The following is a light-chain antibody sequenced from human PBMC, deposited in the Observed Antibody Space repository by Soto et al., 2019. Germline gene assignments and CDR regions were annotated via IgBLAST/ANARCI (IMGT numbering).Light chain of an antibody. Sequence: QSALTQPASVSGSPGQSVTISCTGTSRDIGAYDYVSWYQQHPGGVPKLLIYDVSSRPSGVSSRFSGSKSGNTASLNISGLQADDESHYCCSSFAESSARDYVFGGGTKVTVL. V-gene: IGLV2-14*03. CDR1: SRDIGAYDY. J-gene: IGLJ1*01. CDR3: SSFAESSARDYV. CDR2: DVS.